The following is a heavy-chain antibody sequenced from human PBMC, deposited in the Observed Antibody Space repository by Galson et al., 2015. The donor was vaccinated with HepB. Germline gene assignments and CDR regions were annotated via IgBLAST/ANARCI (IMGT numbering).Heavy chain of an antibody. CDR2: ICSNGGTT. J-gene: IGHJ4*02. V-gene: IGHV3-64*01. D-gene: IGHD4-23*01. Sequence: SLGLAGVATGFKFRGYVMFCVREAQRKGLEYVSGICSNGGTTYHANSVTDRLTIFRDNSKNELYLQMGRLRAEDMAVYYCARNYGGNLIDYWGQGTLVTVSS. CDR3: ARNYGGNLIDY. CDR1: GFKFRGYV.